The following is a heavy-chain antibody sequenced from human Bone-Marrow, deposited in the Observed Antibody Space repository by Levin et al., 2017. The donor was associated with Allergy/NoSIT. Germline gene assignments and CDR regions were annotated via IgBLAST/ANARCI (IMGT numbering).Heavy chain of an antibody. CDR3: ARGGEMATIYRYFDL. CDR1: GFTFNKYC. CDR2: INQDGSEK. Sequence: GGSLRLSCVASGFTFNKYCMTWVRQAPGKGLEWVATINQDGSEKHYVDSVKGRFTISRDNTKNSLYLQVYSLGAEDTAAYYCARGGEMATIYRYFDLWGRGTLFTVSS. J-gene: IGHJ2*01. V-gene: IGHV3-7*01. D-gene: IGHD5-24*01.